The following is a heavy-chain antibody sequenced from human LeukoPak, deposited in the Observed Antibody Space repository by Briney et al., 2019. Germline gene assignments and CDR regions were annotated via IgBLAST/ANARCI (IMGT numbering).Heavy chain of an antibody. Sequence: PSETLSLTCAVYGGSFSGYYWSWIRQPPGKGLEWIGEINHSGSTNYNPSLKSRVTISVDTSKNQFSLKLSSVTAADTAVYYCARGSKFWAYYYGSGSQGNNWFDPWGQGTLVTVSS. D-gene: IGHD3-10*01. CDR3: ARGSKFWAYYYGSGSQGNNWFDP. J-gene: IGHJ5*02. V-gene: IGHV4-34*01. CDR1: GGSFSGYY. CDR2: INHSGST.